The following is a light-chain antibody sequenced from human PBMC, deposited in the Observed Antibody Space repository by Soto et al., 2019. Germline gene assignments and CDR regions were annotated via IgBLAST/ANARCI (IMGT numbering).Light chain of an antibody. J-gene: IGLJ1*01. V-gene: IGLV2-14*01. CDR3: SSYTSDWGV. Sequence: QSALTQPASVSGSPGQSITIYCTGTSSDVGGYDFVSWYQHHPGKAPKLIIYEVRSRPSGVSDRFSGSKSGNTASLTISGLQAEDEADYYCSSYTSDWGVFGTGTKVTVL. CDR1: SSDVGGYDF. CDR2: EVR.